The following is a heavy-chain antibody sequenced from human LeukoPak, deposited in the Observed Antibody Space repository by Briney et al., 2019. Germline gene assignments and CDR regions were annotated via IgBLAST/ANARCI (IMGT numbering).Heavy chain of an antibody. J-gene: IGHJ4*02. D-gene: IGHD4-23*01. Sequence: LSLTCAVYGGSFSGYFWSWIRQAPGKGLEWVSYIDSSGSTIHYADSVKGRFTISRDNAKNSLYLHMNSLRAEDTAVYYCARDYGGSSPFDYWGQGTLVTVSS. V-gene: IGHV3-11*04. CDR2: IDSSGSTI. CDR3: ARDYGGSSPFDY. CDR1: GGSFSGYF.